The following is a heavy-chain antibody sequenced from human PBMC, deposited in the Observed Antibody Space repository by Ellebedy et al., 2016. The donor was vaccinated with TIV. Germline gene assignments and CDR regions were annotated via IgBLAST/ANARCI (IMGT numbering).Heavy chain of an antibody. Sequence: PGGSLRLSCTASGFKFDDFAMHWVRHAPRKGLEWVSGINWNSGEVEYADSVKGRFTVFRDNAKNSLYLQMNSLRAEDTAVYYCARTGNDYWGQGTLVTVSS. J-gene: IGHJ4*02. D-gene: IGHD1-14*01. V-gene: IGHV3-9*01. CDR1: GFKFDDFA. CDR2: INWNSGEV. CDR3: ARTGNDY.